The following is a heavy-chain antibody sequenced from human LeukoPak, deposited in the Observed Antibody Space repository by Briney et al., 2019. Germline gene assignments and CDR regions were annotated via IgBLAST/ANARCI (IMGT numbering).Heavy chain of an antibody. V-gene: IGHV1-2*02. J-gene: IGHJ4*02. D-gene: IGHD4-17*01. Sequence: ASVKVSCKASGYTFTGYYMHWVRQAPGQGLEWMGWINPNSGGTNYAQKFQGRVTMTRDTSISTAYMELSRLRSDDTAVYYCARDFLSYGDYSNFDYWGQGTLVTVSS. CDR3: ARDFLSYGDYSNFDY. CDR2: INPNSGGT. CDR1: GYTFTGYY.